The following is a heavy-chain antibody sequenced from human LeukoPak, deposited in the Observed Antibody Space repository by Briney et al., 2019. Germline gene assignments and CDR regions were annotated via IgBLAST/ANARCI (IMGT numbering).Heavy chain of an antibody. D-gene: IGHD1-26*01. CDR1: SGSISSSNYY. CDR3: ARVPRAGIVGARPYNWFDP. Sequence: PSETLSLTCTVSSGSISSSNYYWSWIRQPAGKGLEWIGRISTIGITNYNPSLNSRVTISIDTSKNQFSLKLSSVTAADTAVYYCARVPRAGIVGARPYNWFDPWGQGTLVTVSS. CDR2: ISTIGIT. V-gene: IGHV4-61*02. J-gene: IGHJ5*02.